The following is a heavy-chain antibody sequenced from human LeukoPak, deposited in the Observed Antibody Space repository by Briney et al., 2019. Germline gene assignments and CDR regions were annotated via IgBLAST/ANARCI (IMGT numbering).Heavy chain of an antibody. CDR2: ISAYNGNT. Sequence: ALVKVSCKASGYTFTSYEIQWLRQATGQGPEWMGWISAYNGNTNYAQKLQGRVTMTTDTSTSTAYMELRSLRSDDTAVYYCARRGKWEPLDYWGQGTLVTVSS. V-gene: IGHV1-18*01. CDR1: GYTFTSYE. J-gene: IGHJ4*02. CDR3: ARRGKWEPLDY. D-gene: IGHD1-26*01.